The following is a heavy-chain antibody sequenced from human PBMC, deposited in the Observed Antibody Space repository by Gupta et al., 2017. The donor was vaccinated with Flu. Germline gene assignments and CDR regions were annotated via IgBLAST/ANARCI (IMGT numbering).Heavy chain of an antibody. D-gene: IGHD2-2*01. CDR3: ARGYCSSTSCYPYYMDV. Sequence: EVQLLESGGGLVQPGGSLRLSCAASGFTFGSYAMSWVRQAPGKGLEWVSAISGSGGSTYYADSVKGRFTISRDNSKNTLYLQMNSLRAEDTAVYYCARGYCSSTSCYPYYMDVWGKGTTVTVSS. J-gene: IGHJ6*03. CDR1: GFTFGSYA. CDR2: ISGSGGST. V-gene: IGHV3-23*01.